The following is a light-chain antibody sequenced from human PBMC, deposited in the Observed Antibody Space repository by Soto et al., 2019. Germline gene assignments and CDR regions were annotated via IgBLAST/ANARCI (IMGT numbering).Light chain of an antibody. Sequence: QSVLTQPASVSGSPGQSNTISCTGTSGDIGSYNRVSWYQQHPGKAPKLIIYEVTDRPSGVSNRFSGSKSGNTASLTISGLQAEDEAEYYCSSYTNINTRACVFGTGTQLTVL. CDR1: SGDIGSYNR. J-gene: IGLJ6*01. CDR3: SSYTNINTRACV. CDR2: EVT. V-gene: IGLV2-14*01.